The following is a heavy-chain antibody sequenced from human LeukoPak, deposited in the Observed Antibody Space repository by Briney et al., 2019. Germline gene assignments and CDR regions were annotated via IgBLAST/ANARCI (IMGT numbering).Heavy chain of an antibody. J-gene: IGHJ5*02. D-gene: IGHD2-2*02. CDR2: VEPEDGKA. V-gene: IGHV1-24*01. Sequence: GASVRVSCKVSGYTLTDLSMHWVRQAPGKGLEWMGGVEPEDGKAIYAQRFQGRVTMTEDTSTDTAYMELSSLGSEDTAVYYCTTDIVDYCDTSSCYKGISWGQGTLVTVSS. CDR3: TTDIVDYCDTSSCYKGIS. CDR1: GYTLTDLS.